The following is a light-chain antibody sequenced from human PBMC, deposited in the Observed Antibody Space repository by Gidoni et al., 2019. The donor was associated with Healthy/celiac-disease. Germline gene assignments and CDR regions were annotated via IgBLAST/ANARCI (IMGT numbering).Light chain of an antibody. J-gene: IGKJ5*01. CDR2: KAS. CDR3: QQYNSYLIT. V-gene: IGKV1-5*03. Sequence: DIQMTQSPSTLSASVGDRVTLTCRASQSISSWLAWYQQKPGKAPKLLIYKASSLERGVPSRFSGSGSGTEFTLTISSLQPDDFATYYCQQYNSYLITFGQGTRLEIK. CDR1: QSISSW.